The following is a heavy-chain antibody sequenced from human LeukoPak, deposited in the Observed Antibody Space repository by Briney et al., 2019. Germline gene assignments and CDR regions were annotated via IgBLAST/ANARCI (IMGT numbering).Heavy chain of an antibody. Sequence: PGGSLTLSCVASGFTFTNYAMTWVRQAPGKGLEWVSAISGGGAYIYYGDSVKGRFSSSRDNSKRTLYLQMRNLRAGDTAVYYCAKNWGPGMAFYESWGQGTQVTVSS. D-gene: IGHD5-18*01. CDR3: AKNWGPGMAFYES. V-gene: IGHV3-23*01. CDR2: ISGGGAYI. J-gene: IGHJ5*02. CDR1: GFTFTNYA.